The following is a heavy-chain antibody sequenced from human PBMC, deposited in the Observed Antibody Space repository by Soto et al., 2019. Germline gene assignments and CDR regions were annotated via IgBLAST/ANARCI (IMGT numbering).Heavy chain of an antibody. J-gene: IGHJ6*02. CDR2: IYPGDPDT. V-gene: IGHV5-51*01. CDR1: GYSFTSYW. CDR3: ARTTDFWSGYYPHYGMDV. Sequence: GESLKISCKGSGYSFTSYWIGWVRQMPGKGLEWMGIIYPGDPDTRYSPSFQGQVTISADKSISTAYLQWSSLKASDTAMYYCARTTDFWSGYYPHYGMDVWGQGTTVTVSS. D-gene: IGHD3-3*01.